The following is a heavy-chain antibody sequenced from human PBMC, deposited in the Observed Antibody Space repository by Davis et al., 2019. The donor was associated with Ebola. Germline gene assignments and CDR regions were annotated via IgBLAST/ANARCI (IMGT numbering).Heavy chain of an antibody. CDR3: ARTSNYPSLDY. CDR1: GFTFSSYS. V-gene: IGHV3-21*01. D-gene: IGHD4-11*01. CDR2: ISSSSSYI. Sequence: GESLKISCAASGFTFSSYSMNWVRQAPGKGLEWVSSISSSSSYIYYADSVKGRFTISRDNAKNSLYLQMNSLRAEDTAVYYCARTSNYPSLDYWGQGTLVTVSS. J-gene: IGHJ4*02.